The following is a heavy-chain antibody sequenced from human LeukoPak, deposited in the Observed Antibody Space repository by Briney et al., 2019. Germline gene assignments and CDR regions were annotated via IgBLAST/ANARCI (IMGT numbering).Heavy chain of an antibody. CDR3: ARDHALYYYDSSGYSH. CDR1: GFTFSSYS. CDR2: ISSSSTI. V-gene: IGHV3-48*02. D-gene: IGHD3-22*01. Sequence: GGSLRLSCAASGFTFSSYSMNWVRQAPGKGLEWVSYISSSSTIYYADSVKGRFTISRDNAKNSLYLQMNSLRDEDTAVYYCARDHALYYYDSSGYSHWGQGTLVTVSS. J-gene: IGHJ4*02.